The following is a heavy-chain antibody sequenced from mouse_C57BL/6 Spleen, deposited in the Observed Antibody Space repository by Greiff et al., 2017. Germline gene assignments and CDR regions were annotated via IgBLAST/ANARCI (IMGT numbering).Heavy chain of an antibody. V-gene: IGHV1-69*01. CDR1: GYTFTSYW. J-gene: IGHJ2*01. D-gene: IGHD1-1*01. Sequence: VQLQQPGAELVMPGASVKLSCKASGYTFTSYWMHWVKQRPGQGLEWIGEIDPSDSYTNYNQKFKGKSTLTVDKSSSTAYMQLSSLTSEDSAVYYCTRHDGSTYGGWGQGTTLTVSS. CDR2: IDPSDSYT. CDR3: TRHDGSTYGG.